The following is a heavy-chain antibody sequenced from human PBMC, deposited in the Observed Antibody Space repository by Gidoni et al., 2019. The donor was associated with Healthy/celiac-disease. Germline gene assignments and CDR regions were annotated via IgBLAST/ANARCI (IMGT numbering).Heavy chain of an antibody. CDR1: GGAISTSAYH. CDR3: ARCLTGTPRYFDS. CDR2: LYHAWGT. Sequence: QVQLQESGPGLVEPSETLSLICTVSGGAISTSAYHWDWIRQPPGKGLEWIGTLYHAWGTYYNPSLRSRVTISVDTSKNQVSLNLNSVTAADTAVYYCARCLTGTPRYFDSWGQGTLVTVSS. V-gene: IGHV4-39*01. D-gene: IGHD1-7*01. J-gene: IGHJ4*02.